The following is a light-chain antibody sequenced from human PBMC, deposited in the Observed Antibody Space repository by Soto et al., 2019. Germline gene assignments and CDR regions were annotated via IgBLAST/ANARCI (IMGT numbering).Light chain of an antibody. CDR2: RNN. Sequence: QSVLTQPPSASGTPGQRVTISCSGSSSNIGSNYVYWYQQLPGTAPKLLIYRNNQRPSGVPDRFSGSKSGNSASLAISGFGSEDEVDYYCAAWDDSLSGFYVFGTGTKATVL. V-gene: IGLV1-47*01. J-gene: IGLJ1*01. CDR3: AAWDDSLSGFYV. CDR1: SSNIGSNY.